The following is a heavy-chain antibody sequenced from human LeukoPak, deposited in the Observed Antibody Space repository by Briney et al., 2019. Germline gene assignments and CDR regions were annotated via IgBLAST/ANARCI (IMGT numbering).Heavy chain of an antibody. V-gene: IGHV4-59*01. J-gene: IGHJ4*02. CDR3: ARYDFNKFFDY. CDR1: GGSFSGYY. CDR2: IYYSGST. Sequence: PSETLSLTCTVYGGSFSGYYWSWIQQPPGKGLEWIGYIYYSGSTNYNPSLKSRVTMSVDTSKNQFSLKLSSVTAADTAVYYCARYDFNKFFDYWGQGTLVTVSS. D-gene: IGHD3-3*01.